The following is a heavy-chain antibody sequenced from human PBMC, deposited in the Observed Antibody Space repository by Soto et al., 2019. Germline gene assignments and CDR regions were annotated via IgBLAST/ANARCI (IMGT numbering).Heavy chain of an antibody. Sequence: EVPLVEYGGGLVQTGGSLRLSCAISESTVRRDWMNWVRQAPGKGLEWVAHTNPDGSEKYYADSVQGRFTITGDNANNLLYLQMNSLRVGDTAMYYCSGGVADAFWGQGTLVTVSS. CDR1: ESTVRRDW. V-gene: IGHV3-7*04. J-gene: IGHJ4*02. CDR2: TNPDGSEK. D-gene: IGHD3-3*01. CDR3: SGGVADAF.